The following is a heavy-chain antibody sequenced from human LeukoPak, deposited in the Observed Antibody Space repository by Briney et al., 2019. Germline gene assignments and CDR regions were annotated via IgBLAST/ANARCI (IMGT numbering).Heavy chain of an antibody. D-gene: IGHD6-19*01. V-gene: IGHV4-34*01. CDR1: GGSFSGYY. Sequence: SETLSLTCAVYGGSFSGYYWSWIRQPPGKGLEWIGEINHSGSTNYNPSLKSRVTISVDTSKNQFSLKLSSVTAADTAVYYCARTPEGIAVAGAFDYWGQGTLVTVSS. J-gene: IGHJ4*02. CDR2: INHSGST. CDR3: ARTPEGIAVAGAFDY.